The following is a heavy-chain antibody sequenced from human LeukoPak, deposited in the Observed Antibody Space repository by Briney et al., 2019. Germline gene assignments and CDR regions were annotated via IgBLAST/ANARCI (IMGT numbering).Heavy chain of an antibody. V-gene: IGHV1-2*02. CDR3: ARGHYYGSGILKP. J-gene: IGHJ4*02. Sequence: GASVKVSCKASGYTFTGYYMHWVRQAPGQGLEWMGWINPNSGGTNYAQKFQGRVTMTRDTSISTAYMELSRLRSDDTAVYYCARGHYYGSGILKPWGQGTLVTVSS. D-gene: IGHD3-10*01. CDR2: INPNSGGT. CDR1: GYTFTGYY.